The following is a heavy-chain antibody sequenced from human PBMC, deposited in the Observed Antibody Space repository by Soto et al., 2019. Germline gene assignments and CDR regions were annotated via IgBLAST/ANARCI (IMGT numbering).Heavy chain of an antibody. J-gene: IGHJ3*02. V-gene: IGHV3-23*01. D-gene: IGHD3-22*01. CDR3: AKDSPYYHDSDESVGAFDM. CDR2: ISGSGGTT. Sequence: EVQLLESGGGLVQPGGSLRLSCAASGFTFNNYAMSWVRQAPEKGLEWVSGISGSGGTTSYADSVKGRFTISRDNSKNTLYLQMNSLRAGDTAVYYCAKDSPYYHDSDESVGAFDMWGQGTMVTVSS. CDR1: GFTFNNYA.